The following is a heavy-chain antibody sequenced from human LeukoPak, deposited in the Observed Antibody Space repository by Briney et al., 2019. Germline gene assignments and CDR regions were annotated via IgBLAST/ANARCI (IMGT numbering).Heavy chain of an antibody. CDR3: ARVSCTTTSCPGWFDP. V-gene: IGHV4-59*01. CDR1: GGSISDYY. CDR2: IYYSGNT. J-gene: IGHJ5*02. Sequence: PSETLSLTCTVSGGSISDYYWSWVRQPPGKGLEWIGYIYYSGNTNYNPSLKSRVAISVDTSKHQFSLRLSSVTAADTAVYLCARVSCTTTSCPGWFDPWGQGTLVTVSS. D-gene: IGHD2-2*01.